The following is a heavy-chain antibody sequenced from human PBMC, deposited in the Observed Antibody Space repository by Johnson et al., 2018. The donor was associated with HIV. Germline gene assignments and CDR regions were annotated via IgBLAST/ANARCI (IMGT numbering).Heavy chain of an antibody. J-gene: IGHJ3*02. CDR1: GFTFSSYW. CDR3: AKGGQWLVLDAFDI. Sequence: VQLVESGGGLVQPGGSLRLSCVASGFTFSSYWMNWVRQAPGKGLEWVANIKQDGSEKYYVDSVKGRFTISRDNAKNSLSLQMNSLRAEDTAVYYCAKGGQWLVLDAFDIWGQGTMVTVSS. D-gene: IGHD6-19*01. V-gene: IGHV3-7*03. CDR2: IKQDGSEK.